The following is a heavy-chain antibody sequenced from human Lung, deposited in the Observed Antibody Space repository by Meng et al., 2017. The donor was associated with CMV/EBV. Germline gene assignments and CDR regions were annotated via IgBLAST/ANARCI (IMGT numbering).Heavy chain of an antibody. V-gene: IGHV4-34*01. CDR1: GGSFSGYY. Sequence: VYGGSFSGYYWRWLRQPPGKGLEWIGEINHSGSTNYNPSLKSRVTISVDTSKNQFSLKLSSVTAADTAVYYCTTRLVPATEYNWFDPWGQGTLVTVSS. CDR3: TTRLVPATEYNWFDP. J-gene: IGHJ5*02. CDR2: INHSGST. D-gene: IGHD2-2*01.